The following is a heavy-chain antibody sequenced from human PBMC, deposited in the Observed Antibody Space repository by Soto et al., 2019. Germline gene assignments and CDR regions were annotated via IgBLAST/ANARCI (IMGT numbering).Heavy chain of an antibody. CDR3: ARDDILTGYYSGPPGN. CDR1: GFTFSDYY. CDR2: ISSSGSTI. V-gene: IGHV3-11*01. J-gene: IGHJ4*02. D-gene: IGHD3-9*01. Sequence: GGSLRLSCAASGFTFSDYYMSWIRQAPGKGLEWVSYISSSGSTIYYADSVKGRFTISRDNAKNSLYLQMNSLRAEDTAVYYCARDDILTGYYSGPPGNWGQGTLVTVSS.